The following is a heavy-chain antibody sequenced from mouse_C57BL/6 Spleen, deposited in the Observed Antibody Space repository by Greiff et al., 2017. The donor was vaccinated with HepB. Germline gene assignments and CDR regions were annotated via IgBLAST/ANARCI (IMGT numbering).Heavy chain of an antibody. D-gene: IGHD2-4*01. V-gene: IGHV1-69*01. CDR3: ARRIYYDYEGYFDY. CDR2: IDPSDSYT. J-gene: IGHJ2*01. Sequence: QQSCKASGYTFTSYWMHWVKQRPGQGLEWIGEIDPSDSYTNYNQKFKGKSTLTVDKSSSTAYMQLSSLTSEDSAVYYCARRIYYDYEGYFDYWGQGTTLTVSS. CDR1: GYTFTSYW.